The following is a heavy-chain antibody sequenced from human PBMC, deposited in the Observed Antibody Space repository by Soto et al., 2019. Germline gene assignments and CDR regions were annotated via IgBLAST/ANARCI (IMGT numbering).Heavy chain of an antibody. V-gene: IGHV4-39*01. J-gene: IGHJ6*02. D-gene: IGHD2-15*01. CDR2: IFYSGST. Sequence: PSETLSLTCTVSGGSINSSSYYWGWIRQPPGKGLEWIGSIFYSGSTYYNPSLKSRVTISVDTSKNQFSLKLSSVTAADTAVYYCARHLTYCSAGSCYSDFPYYGMDVWGQGTTVTVSS. CDR1: GGSINSSSYY. CDR3: ARHLTYCSAGSCYSDFPYYGMDV.